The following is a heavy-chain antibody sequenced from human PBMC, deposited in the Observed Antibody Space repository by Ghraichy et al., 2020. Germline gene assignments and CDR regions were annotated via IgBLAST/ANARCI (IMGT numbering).Heavy chain of an antibody. D-gene: IGHD6-6*01. J-gene: IGHJ4*01. V-gene: IGHV3-23*01. CDR3: AKRSGYSSSSPFDY. CDR1: GFTFSSYA. CDR2: ISGRGFGT. Sequence: GGSLRLSCAASGFTFSSYAMNWVRQAPGKGLEWVSTISGRGFGTYYADSVKGRFTISRDNSNNTLYLQMNRLRAEDTGVYYCAKRSGYSSSSPFDYWGHGTLVTVSP.